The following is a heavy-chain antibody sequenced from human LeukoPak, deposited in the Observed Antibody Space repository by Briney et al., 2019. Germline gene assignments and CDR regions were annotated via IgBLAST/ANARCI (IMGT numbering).Heavy chain of an antibody. CDR1: GYTFTAHY. Sequence: ASVKVSCRASGYTFTAHYIHWVRQAPGQGLDWMGWIDPNSGCTNYAPRFLDSVTLTADTSTNTAFMELSRLRSDDTAIYYCARGRGTTMVRGVITNYFDLWGRGSLVTVSS. CDR2: IDPNSGCT. V-gene: IGHV1-2*02. D-gene: IGHD3-10*01. J-gene: IGHJ2*01. CDR3: ARGRGTTMVRGVITNYFDL.